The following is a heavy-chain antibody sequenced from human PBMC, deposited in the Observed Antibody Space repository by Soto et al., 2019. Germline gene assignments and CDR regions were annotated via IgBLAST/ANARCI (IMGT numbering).Heavy chain of an antibody. V-gene: IGHV4-31*03. CDR1: GGSINSGGYY. D-gene: IGHD3-22*01. J-gene: IGHJ4*02. CDR2: IYNSGST. Sequence: SETLSLTCTVSGGSINSGGYYWSWIRQHPGKGLEWIGYIYNSGSTYYNPSLKSRITISVDTSKNQFSLKLSSVTVADTAVYYCARMNYYDTSGYPFDYWGQGMMVTVSS. CDR3: ARMNYYDTSGYPFDY.